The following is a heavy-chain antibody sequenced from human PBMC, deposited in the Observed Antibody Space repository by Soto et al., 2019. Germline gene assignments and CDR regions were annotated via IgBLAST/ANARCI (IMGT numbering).Heavy chain of an antibody. CDR2: SYWNDEK. CDR1: GFSLSTSGVG. Sequence: QITLKESGPTLVKPTQTLTLTCTFSGFSLSTSGVGVGWIRQPPGKALEWLALSYWNDEKRYSPSLKSRLTITKDTSKNQVVLTMTNMDPVDTATYYCAHSWGIAAAVTLDYWGQGTLVTVSS. J-gene: IGHJ4*02. V-gene: IGHV2-5*01. D-gene: IGHD6-13*01. CDR3: AHSWGIAAAVTLDY.